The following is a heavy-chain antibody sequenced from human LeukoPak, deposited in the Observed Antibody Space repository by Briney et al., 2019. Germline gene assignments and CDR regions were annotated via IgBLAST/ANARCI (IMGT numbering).Heavy chain of an antibody. CDR1: GFTVSSNY. V-gene: IGHV3-66*01. CDR3: ARDLPLDN. J-gene: IGHJ4*02. Sequence: GGSLRLSCAASGFTVSSNYMSWVRQAPGKGLEWVSVIYSGGMTYYADSVKGRFTISRDDSKNALYLQMNSLRAEDTAVYYCARDLPLDNWGQGTLVTVSS. CDR2: IYSGGMT.